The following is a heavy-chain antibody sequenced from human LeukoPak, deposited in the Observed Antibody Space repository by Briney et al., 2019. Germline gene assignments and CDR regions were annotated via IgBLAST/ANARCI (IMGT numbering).Heavy chain of an antibody. CDR1: GGSIDNYY. D-gene: IGHD3-3*01. CDR3: ARHRWSAYHKFDY. J-gene: IGHJ4*02. CDR2: IYYSGNT. V-gene: IGHV4-59*01. Sequence: PSETLSLTCTVSGGSIDNYYWSWIRQPPGKGLEWIGYIYYSGNTYYIPSLESRVTISVDRSKNQFSLKLSSVTAADTAVYYCARHRWSAYHKFDYWGQGTLVTVSS.